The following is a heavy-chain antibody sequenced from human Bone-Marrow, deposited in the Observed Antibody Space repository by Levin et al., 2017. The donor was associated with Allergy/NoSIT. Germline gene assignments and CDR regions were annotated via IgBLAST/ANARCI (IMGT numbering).Heavy chain of an antibody. Sequence: KGLDWVAVISYDSNAKYYADSVKGRFTISRDNSKNILYLQMNSLRAEDTAVYFCADGDYDYWGQGTLVTVSS. J-gene: IGHJ4*02. V-gene: IGHV3-30*03. CDR2: ISYDSNAK. CDR3: ADGDYDY. D-gene: IGHD3-16*01.